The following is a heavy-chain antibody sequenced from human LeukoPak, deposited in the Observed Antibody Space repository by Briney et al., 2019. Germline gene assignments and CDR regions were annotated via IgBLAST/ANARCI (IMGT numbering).Heavy chain of an antibody. CDR3: ARTVAGNYFDY. CDR1: GFTFSSYS. J-gene: IGHJ4*02. Sequence: PGGSLRLSCEASGFTFSSYSMNWVRQAPGKGLEWVSSISTSSTYIHYADSLKGRFTISRDNAKNSLYLQMNSLRAEDTAVYYCARTVAGNYFDYWGQGTLVTVSS. CDR2: ISTSSTYI. V-gene: IGHV3-21*01. D-gene: IGHD6-19*01.